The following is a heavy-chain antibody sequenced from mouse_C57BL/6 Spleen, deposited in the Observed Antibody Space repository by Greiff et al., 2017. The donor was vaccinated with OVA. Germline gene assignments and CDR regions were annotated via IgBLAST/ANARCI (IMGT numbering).Heavy chain of an antibody. J-gene: IGHJ2*01. D-gene: IGHD2-3*01. V-gene: IGHV1-5*01. CDR3: SPVTTLVSSSFSS. CDR2: IYPGNSDT. CDR1: GYTFTSYW. Sequence: VQLQQSGTVLARPGATVKMSCKTSGYTFTSYWMHWVKQRPGQGLEWIGAIYPGNSDTSYNQKFKGKAKLTAVTSASTAYMELTSLTNASSAFYYCSPVTTLVSSSFSSWGHVPTLTVSS.